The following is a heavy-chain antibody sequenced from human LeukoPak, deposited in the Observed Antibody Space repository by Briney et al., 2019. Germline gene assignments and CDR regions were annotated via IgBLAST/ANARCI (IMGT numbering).Heavy chain of an antibody. Sequence: SETLSLTCAVYGGSFSGYYWSWIRQTPGKGLEWIGEINHSGSTRYNPSLTSRVTISLDTSKDQFSLKLNSVTAADTAVYYCARGPTVGYDILTGYYRFDYWGQGTLVTVSS. CDR1: GGSFSGYY. D-gene: IGHD3-9*01. CDR2: INHSGST. J-gene: IGHJ4*02. V-gene: IGHV4-34*01. CDR3: ARGPTVGYDILTGYYRFDY.